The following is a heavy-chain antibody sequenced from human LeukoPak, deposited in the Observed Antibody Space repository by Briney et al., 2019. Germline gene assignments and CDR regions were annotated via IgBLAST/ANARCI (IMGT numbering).Heavy chain of an antibody. Sequence: ASVKVSCNSSGYTFTGYYMHWVRQAPGQGLEWMGWINPNSGGTNYAQKFQGRVTMTRDTSISTAYMELSRLRSDDTAVYYCARELDGYKHFDYWGQGTLVTVSS. J-gene: IGHJ4*02. D-gene: IGHD5-24*01. CDR3: ARELDGYKHFDY. V-gene: IGHV1-2*02. CDR2: INPNSGGT. CDR1: GYTFTGYY.